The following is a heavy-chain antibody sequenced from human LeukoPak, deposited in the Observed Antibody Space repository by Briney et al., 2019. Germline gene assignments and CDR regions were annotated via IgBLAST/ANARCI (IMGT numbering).Heavy chain of an antibody. V-gene: IGHV3-49*04. CDR3: TRDYYDSSGYPYYFDY. J-gene: IGHJ4*02. CDR2: IRSKAYGGTT. Sequence: LPGGSLRLSCTASGFTFGDYAMSWVRQAPGKGLEWVGFIRSKAYGGTTEYAASVKGRFTISRDDSKSIAYLQMNSLKTEDTAVYYCTRDYYDSSGYPYYFDYWGQGTLVTVSS. D-gene: IGHD3-22*01. CDR1: GFTFGDYA.